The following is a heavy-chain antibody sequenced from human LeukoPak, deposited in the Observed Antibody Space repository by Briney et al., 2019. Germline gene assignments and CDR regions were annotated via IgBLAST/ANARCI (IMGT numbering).Heavy chain of an antibody. CDR1: GFTISSYA. Sequence: PGGSLRLSCAASGFTISSYAMSWIRQAPGKGLEWVSAISISGATTHYADSVKGRITISRDNSKNTLYLQVNSLRAEDTAVYYCAKDLGSGSGTYYYFDYWGKGTLVTVSS. D-gene: IGHD1-26*01. CDR2: ISISGATT. CDR3: AKDLGSGSGTYYYFDY. J-gene: IGHJ4*02. V-gene: IGHV3-23*01.